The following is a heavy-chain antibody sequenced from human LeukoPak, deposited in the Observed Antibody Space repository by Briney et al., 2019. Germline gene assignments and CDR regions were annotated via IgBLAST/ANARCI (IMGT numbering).Heavy chain of an antibody. CDR3: ERDVLLWFGEPDDAFDI. V-gene: IGHV3-23*01. D-gene: IGHD3-10*01. CDR2: ISGSGGST. CDR1: GFTFSSYA. J-gene: IGHJ3*02. Sequence: PGGSLRLSCAASGFTFSSYAMSWVRQAPGKGLEWVSAISGSGGSTYYADSVKGRFTISRDNSKNTLYLQMNSLRAEDTAVYYCERDVLLWFGEPDDAFDIWGQGTMVTVSS.